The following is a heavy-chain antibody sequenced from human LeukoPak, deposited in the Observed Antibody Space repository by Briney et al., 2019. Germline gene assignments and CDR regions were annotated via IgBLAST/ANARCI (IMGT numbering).Heavy chain of an antibody. V-gene: IGHV3-11*01. CDR1: GFTFSDYY. D-gene: IGHD3-10*01. Sequence: GGALRLSCAASGFTFSDYYMSWVRQAPGKGLGGVLYISSSGSTIYYADSVKGRFTISRDNAKNSLYLQMNSLRAEDTAVYYCAREAPFGGSYHLDYWGQGTLVTVSS. CDR3: AREAPFGGSYHLDY. CDR2: ISSSGSTI. J-gene: IGHJ4*02.